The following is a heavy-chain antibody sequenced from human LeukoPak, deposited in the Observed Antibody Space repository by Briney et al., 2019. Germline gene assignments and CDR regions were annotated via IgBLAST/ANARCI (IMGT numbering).Heavy chain of an antibody. CDR3: ARDLVDIVATTRVWYLDL. J-gene: IGHJ2*01. CDR2: ISTSSSYI. D-gene: IGHD5-12*01. CDR1: GFTFSSYS. V-gene: IGHV3-21*04. Sequence: GGSLRLSCAASGFTFSSYSMNWVRQAPGKGLEWVSSISTSSSYIYYADSVKGRFTISRDNAKNSLHLQMNSLRAEDTAVYYCARDLVDIVATTRVWYLDLWGRGTLVTVSS.